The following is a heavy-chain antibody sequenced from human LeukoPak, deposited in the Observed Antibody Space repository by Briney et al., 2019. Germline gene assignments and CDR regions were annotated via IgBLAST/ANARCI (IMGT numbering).Heavy chain of an antibody. J-gene: IGHJ4*02. D-gene: IGHD5-18*01. V-gene: IGHV1-46*01. Sequence: ASVKVSCKTSGYTFTHYYIHWVRQAPGQGLEWMGIINPSGGGTNYAQTFQGRLSMTRDTSTSTVYMELSSLRSEDTAVYYCARGAYSYAQDFWGQGTLVTVSS. CDR2: INPSGGGT. CDR1: GYTFTHYY. CDR3: ARGAYSYAQDF.